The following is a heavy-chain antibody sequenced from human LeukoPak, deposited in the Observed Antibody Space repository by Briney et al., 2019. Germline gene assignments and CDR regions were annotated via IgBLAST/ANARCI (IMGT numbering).Heavy chain of an antibody. V-gene: IGHV3-30-3*01. Sequence: GGSLRLSCAASGFIFTDYWMNWVRQAPGKGLEWVAVISYDGSNKYYADSVKGRFTTSRDNSKNTLYLQMNSLRAEDTAVYYCARAGRLPFRWFDPWGQGTLVTVSS. CDR3: ARAGRLPFRWFDP. CDR1: GFIFTDYW. D-gene: IGHD5-12*01. J-gene: IGHJ5*02. CDR2: ISYDGSNK.